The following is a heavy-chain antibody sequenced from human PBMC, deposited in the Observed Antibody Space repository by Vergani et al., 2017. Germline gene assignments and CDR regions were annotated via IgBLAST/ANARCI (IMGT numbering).Heavy chain of an antibody. D-gene: IGHD6-13*01. CDR1: GFTFSSYA. CDR3: AKALSSSWGGFDP. J-gene: IGHJ5*02. CDR2: ISGSGGST. V-gene: IGHV3-23*01. Sequence: EVQLLESGGGLVQPGGSLRLSCAASGFTFSSYAMSWVRQAPGKGLEWVSAISGSGGSTYYADSVKGRFTSSRDNSKNTLYLKMNSLRAEDTAVYYCAKALSSSWGGFDPWGQGTLVTVSS.